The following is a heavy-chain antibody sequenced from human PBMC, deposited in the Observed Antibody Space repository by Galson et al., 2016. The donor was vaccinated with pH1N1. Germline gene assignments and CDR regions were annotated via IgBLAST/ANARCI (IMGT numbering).Heavy chain of an antibody. Sequence: CAISGDSVSSTNCAWDWIRQSPSRGLEWLGRTYYRSKWYNDYAVSVQSRITINPDTSKNQLSLHLNSVTPEDTAVYYCARSRHNYGLGSWGQGTLVTVSS. D-gene: IGHD5-18*01. V-gene: IGHV6-1*01. CDR3: ARSRHNYGLGS. CDR1: GDSVSSTNCA. J-gene: IGHJ5*02. CDR2: TYYRSKWYN.